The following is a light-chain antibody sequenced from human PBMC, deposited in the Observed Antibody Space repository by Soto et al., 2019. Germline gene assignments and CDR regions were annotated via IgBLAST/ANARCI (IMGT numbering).Light chain of an antibody. V-gene: IGKV1-5*01. CDR2: AAS. Sequence: DIQMTQSPSTLSASVGDRVTITCRASQTIGSWLAWYQQKPGKAPKLLIYAASSLESGVPSRFSGSGSGTEFTLTISSLQPYDFATYYCQQYNGYPWTFGQGTRVEI. J-gene: IGKJ1*01. CDR3: QQYNGYPWT. CDR1: QTIGSW.